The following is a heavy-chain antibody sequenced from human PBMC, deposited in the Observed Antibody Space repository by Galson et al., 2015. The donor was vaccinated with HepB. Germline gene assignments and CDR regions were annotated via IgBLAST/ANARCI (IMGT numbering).Heavy chain of an antibody. Sequence: SVKVSCKASGYTVTSYAMHWVRQAPGQRLEWMGWINAGNGNTKYSQKFQGRVTITRDTSASTAYMELSSLRSEDTAVYYCAREKVRGRVLDYWGQGTLVTVSS. V-gene: IGHV1-3*01. CDR2: INAGNGNT. J-gene: IGHJ4*02. CDR3: AREKVRGRVLDY. CDR1: GYTVTSYA. D-gene: IGHD3-10*01.